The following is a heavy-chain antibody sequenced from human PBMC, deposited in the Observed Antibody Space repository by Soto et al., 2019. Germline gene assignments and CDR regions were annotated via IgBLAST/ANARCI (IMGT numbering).Heavy chain of an antibody. CDR3: AGQIYSSSGYYFDY. D-gene: IGHD6-6*01. CDR1: GGSISGSPSY. V-gene: IGHV4-39*01. Sequence: QLQLQESGPGLVKPSETLSLTCTVSGGSISGSPSYWGWIRQPPGNGLGWIGSVYYIGNTYYSPSLKTRVTISVDTSKNQFSLKLTSVTAADTALYYCAGQIYSSSGYYFDYWGQGTLVTVSS. CDR2: VYYIGNT. J-gene: IGHJ4*02.